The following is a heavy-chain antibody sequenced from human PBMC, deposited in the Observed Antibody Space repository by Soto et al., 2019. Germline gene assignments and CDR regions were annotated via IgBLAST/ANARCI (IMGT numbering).Heavy chain of an antibody. CDR1: GGTFSSSG. Sequence: QVHLVQSGTEVKKPGSSVKVSCKASGGTFSSSGFSWVRQAPGQGLEWMGMIVPSLDTTNYAQKFQARVTITADEVASTEYMELRSLRSDDTAVYYCARWPQPRYTADPYAVDVWGQGTRVIVYS. CDR3: ARWPQPRYTADPYAVDV. V-gene: IGHV1-69*11. J-gene: IGHJ6*01. D-gene: IGHD3-16*02. CDR2: IVPSLDTT.